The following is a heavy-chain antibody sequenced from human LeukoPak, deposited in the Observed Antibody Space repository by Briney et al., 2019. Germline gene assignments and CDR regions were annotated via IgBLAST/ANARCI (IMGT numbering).Heavy chain of an antibody. V-gene: IGHV4-4*07. Sequence: PSETLSLTCTVSGGSISSYYWSWIRQPAGKGLEWIGRIYTSGSTNYNPSLKSRVTMSVDTSKNQFSLKLSSVTAADTAVYYCARVRGSSWYYYYYMDVWGKGTTVTVSS. CDR1: GGSISSYY. D-gene: IGHD6-13*01. J-gene: IGHJ6*03. CDR3: ARVRGSSWYYYYYMDV. CDR2: IYTSGST.